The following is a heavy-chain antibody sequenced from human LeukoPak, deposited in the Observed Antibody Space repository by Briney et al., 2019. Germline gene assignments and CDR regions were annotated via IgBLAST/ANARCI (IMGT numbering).Heavy chain of an antibody. CDR1: GGTFSSYA. D-gene: IGHD3-9*01. J-gene: IGHJ5*02. CDR3: ARSGLRNFDWSDSANRFDP. Sequence: ASVKVSCKASGGTFSSYAISWVRQAPGQGLEWMGWISAYNGKTNYAQNLQGRVTVTTDTSTSTAYMHLRSLRSDDTAVYYCARSGLRNFDWSDSANRFDPWGQGTLVTVSS. V-gene: IGHV1-18*01. CDR2: ISAYNGKT.